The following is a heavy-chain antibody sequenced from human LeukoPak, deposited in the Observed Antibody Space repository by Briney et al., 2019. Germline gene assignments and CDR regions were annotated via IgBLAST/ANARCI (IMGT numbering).Heavy chain of an antibody. CDR1: GGTFSSYA. V-gene: IGHV1-69*13. D-gene: IGHD3-9*01. CDR2: IIPIFGTA. CDR3: ASALLRYFDWLSPSRDYYYYMDV. J-gene: IGHJ6*03. Sequence: SVKVSCKASGGTFSSYAISWVQQAPGQGLEWMGGIIPIFGTANYAQKFQGRVTITADESTSTAYMELSSLRSEDTAVYYCASALLRYFDWLSPSRDYYYYMDVWGKGTTVTISS.